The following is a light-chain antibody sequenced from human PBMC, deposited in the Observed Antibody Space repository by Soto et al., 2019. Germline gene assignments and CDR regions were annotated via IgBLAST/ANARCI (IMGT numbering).Light chain of an antibody. J-gene: IGLJ2*01. CDR1: SSNIGAGID. CDR3: PSYDNSLSGPV. V-gene: IGLV1-40*01. Sequence: QSVLTQPPSVSGAPGQRVTISCTGSSSNIGAGIDVHWYQKFPGTAPKLLIYANTNRPSGVPDRFSGSKSGTSASLAITGLQAEDEADYYCPSYDNSLSGPVFGGGTKVTVL. CDR2: ANT.